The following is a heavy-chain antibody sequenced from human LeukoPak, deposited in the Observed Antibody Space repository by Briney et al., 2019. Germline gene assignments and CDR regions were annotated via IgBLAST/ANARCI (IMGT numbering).Heavy chain of an antibody. CDR2: IYYTGST. CDR1: SGSIGSYY. J-gene: IGHJ5*01. V-gene: IGHV4-59*01. D-gene: IGHD3-10*01. Sequence: SETLSLTCTVSSGSIGSYYWSWIRQPPGKGLEWIGYIYYTGSTDYNPSLKSRVTILVDRSKNQFSLKLSSVTAADTAVYYCARDGGGSGTYDYNWFDSWGQGTLVTVSS. CDR3: ARDGGGSGTYDYNWFDS.